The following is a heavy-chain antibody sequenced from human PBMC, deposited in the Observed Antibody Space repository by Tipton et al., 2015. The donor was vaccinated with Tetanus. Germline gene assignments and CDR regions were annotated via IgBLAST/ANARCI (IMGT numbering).Heavy chain of an antibody. CDR2: IKHDGSDK. V-gene: IGHV3-7*01. CDR1: SFSFSSYW. CDR3: ARDEWTLGMVV. D-gene: IGHD2-8*01. Sequence: SLRLSCAASSFSFSSYWMTWVRQAPGKGLEWVANIKHDGSDKDHVDSVKGRFTIHRDNAQNSLSLQMNSLRVEDTGVYYCARDEWTLGMVVWSQGTTVTVSS. J-gene: IGHJ6*02.